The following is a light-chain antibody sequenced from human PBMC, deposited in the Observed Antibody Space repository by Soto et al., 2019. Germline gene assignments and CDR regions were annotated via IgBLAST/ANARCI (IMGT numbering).Light chain of an antibody. CDR3: QQYSSTSLLS. CDR2: KAS. V-gene: IGKV1-5*03. Sequence: DMQGTQKPSSVSAWVGGRVTITCRASQSVGTWVAWYQQKPGKAPKLLIYKASSLESGVSSRFSGSGSGTEFTLTISSLQPDDLATHYCQQYSSTSLLSFGGGTKVDIK. J-gene: IGKJ4*01. CDR1: QSVGTW.